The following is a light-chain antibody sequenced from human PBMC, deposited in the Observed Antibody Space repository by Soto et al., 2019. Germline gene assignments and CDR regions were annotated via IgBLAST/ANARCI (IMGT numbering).Light chain of an antibody. CDR3: QQRTKWRT. CDR2: DAS. V-gene: IGKV3-11*01. Sequence: EIVWTRSAAALSLNPGGRASLASRASQSVSSYLAWYQQKPGQAPRLLIYDASNRATGIPARFRGSGSGTNFSLTISSLEPEDFAVYYCQQRTKWRTFGQGTKVDIK. J-gene: IGKJ1*01. CDR1: QSVSSY.